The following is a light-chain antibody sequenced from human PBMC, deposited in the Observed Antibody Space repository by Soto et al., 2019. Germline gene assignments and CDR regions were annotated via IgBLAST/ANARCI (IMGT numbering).Light chain of an antibody. J-gene: IGKJ5*01. CDR2: AAS. CDR3: LPASGFLLT. CDR1: QGISSR. Sequence: SSVSASVGDRVTITCRASQGISSRLAWYQQKPGKAPNLLISAASNLQSGVPSRFSGSGSETDFTLTIGFFYHADVGIRYSLPASGFLLTF. V-gene: IGKV1-12*01.